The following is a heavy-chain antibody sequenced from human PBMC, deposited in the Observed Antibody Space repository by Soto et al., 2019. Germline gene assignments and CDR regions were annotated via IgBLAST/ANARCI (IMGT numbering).Heavy chain of an antibody. D-gene: IGHD2-2*01. J-gene: IGHJ4*02. Sequence: QVKLLQSGAEVKKPGASVKVSCKASGYTFTSHGISWVRQAPGQGLEWMGWISPHNGNTNYVQRLQGRVTMTTDTSTRTAYMELRNLRYDDTAVYYCARGGPFMLIPAAPFDYWGQGTLVLVSS. CDR2: ISPHNGNT. V-gene: IGHV1-18*04. CDR1: GYTFTSHG. CDR3: ARGGPFMLIPAAPFDY.